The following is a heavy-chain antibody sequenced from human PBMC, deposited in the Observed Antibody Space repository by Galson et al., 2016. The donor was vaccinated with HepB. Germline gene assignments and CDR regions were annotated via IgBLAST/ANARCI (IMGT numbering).Heavy chain of an antibody. V-gene: IGHV3-48*02. D-gene: IGHD3-10*01. Sequence: SLRLSCAASGFSFSSYSMNWVRQAPGKGLEWVSKISPSGSSKYYADSVKGRFTISRDNAKNSLFLQLNSLRDEDTAVYYCAKHYYASGSYGDWGQGTLVTVSS. CDR2: ISPSGSSK. CDR3: AKHYYASGSYGD. CDR1: GFSFSSYS. J-gene: IGHJ4*02.